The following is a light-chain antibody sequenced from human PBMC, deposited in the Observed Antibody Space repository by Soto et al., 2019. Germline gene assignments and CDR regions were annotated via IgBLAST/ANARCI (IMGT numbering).Light chain of an antibody. J-gene: IGKJ1*01. CDR3: QQYNSYSSWT. V-gene: IGKV1-5*01. CDR1: QSISDW. CDR2: DAS. Sequence: EIQMTQYPSTLSTSVGARATITCVASQSISDWLAWYQQKPGKAPKLLIYDASNLESGVPSRFSGSGSGTEFTLTISSVQPDDFATYYCQQYNSYSSWTFGQGTKVEIK.